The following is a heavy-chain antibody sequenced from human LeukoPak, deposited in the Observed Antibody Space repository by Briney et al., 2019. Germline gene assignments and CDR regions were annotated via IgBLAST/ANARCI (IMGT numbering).Heavy chain of an antibody. D-gene: IGHD3-22*01. CDR3: ARDRRVYYYDSSGHTRNMDV. CDR1: GGTFSSYA. V-gene: IGHV1-69*13. CDR2: IIPIFGTA. Sequence: GASVKVSCKASGGTFSSYAISWVRQAPGQGLEWMGGIIPIFGTANYAQRFQGRVTITADESTSTAYMELSRLRSDDTAVYYCARDRRVYYYDSSGHTRNMDVWGKGTTVTVSS. J-gene: IGHJ6*03.